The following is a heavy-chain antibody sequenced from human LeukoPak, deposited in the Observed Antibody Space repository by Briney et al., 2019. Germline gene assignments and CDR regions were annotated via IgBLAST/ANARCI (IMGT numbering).Heavy chain of an antibody. D-gene: IGHD2-8*01. CDR1: GGSISNYY. V-gene: IGHV4-59*01. J-gene: IGHJ4*02. Sequence: SETLSLTCTVSGGSISNYYWGWIRQPPGKELEWIGYFFYSGSTNYNPSLKSRVTISVDTSKNQFSLKLTSVTAADTAVYYCARGICPNGVCSFHPFDYWGQGTLVTVSS. CDR3: ARGICPNGVCSFHPFDY. CDR2: FFYSGST.